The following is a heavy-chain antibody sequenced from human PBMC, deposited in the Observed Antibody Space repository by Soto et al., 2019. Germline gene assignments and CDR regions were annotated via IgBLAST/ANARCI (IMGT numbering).Heavy chain of an antibody. V-gene: IGHV3-33*01. J-gene: IGHJ6*02. D-gene: IGHD3-22*01. Sequence: QVQLVESGGGVVQPGRSLRLSCAASGFTFSSYGMHWVRQAPGKGLEWVAVIWYDGSNKYYADSVKGRFTISRDNSTNTLYLQMNSLRAEDTAVYYCARGEYYYDSSGSSYYYYYGMDVWGQGTTVTVSS. CDR3: ARGEYYYDSSGSSYYYYYGMDV. CDR2: IWYDGSNK. CDR1: GFTFSSYG.